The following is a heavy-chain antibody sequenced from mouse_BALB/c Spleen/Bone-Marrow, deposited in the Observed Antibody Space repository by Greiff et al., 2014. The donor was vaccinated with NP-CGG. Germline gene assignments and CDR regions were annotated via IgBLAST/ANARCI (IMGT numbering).Heavy chain of an antibody. CDR2: ISTYYGDA. CDR1: GYTFTDYA. CDR3: ARDLDY. Sequence: QVQLQQSGAELVRPGVSVKISCKGSGYTFTDYAVHWVKQSHAKGLEWIGVISTYYGDATYNQKFKGKATMTVDKSSSTAYMELARLTSEDSAIYYCARDLDYWGQGTTLTVSS. J-gene: IGHJ2*01. V-gene: IGHV1S137*01.